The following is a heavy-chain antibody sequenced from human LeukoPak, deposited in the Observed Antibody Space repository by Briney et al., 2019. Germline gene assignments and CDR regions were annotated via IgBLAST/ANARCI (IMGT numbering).Heavy chain of an antibody. V-gene: IGHV3-23*01. Sequence: GGSLRLSCAASGFPLSSYAMSWVRQASGKGLEWVSATSSSDPGTYYADSVRGRFTISRDNSKNTLYLQMNSLRAEDTAVYYCAKGVVVAPDVTPFDYWGQGTLVTVSS. CDR3: AKGVVVAPDVTPFDY. D-gene: IGHD2-2*01. CDR1: GFPLSSYA. J-gene: IGHJ4*02. CDR2: TSSSDPGT.